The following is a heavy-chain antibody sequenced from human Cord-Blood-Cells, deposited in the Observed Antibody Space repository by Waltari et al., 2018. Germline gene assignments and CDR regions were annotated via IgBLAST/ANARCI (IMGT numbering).Heavy chain of an antibody. CDR3: ARWPGDTLFDY. CDR1: GFTFISYE. J-gene: IGHJ4*02. Sequence: EVQLVESGGGLVQPGGSLRLSCAASGFTFISYEMNWVRQAPGKGLEWVSYISSSGSTIYYADSVKGRFTISRDNAKNSLYLQMNSLRAEDTAVYYCARWPGDTLFDYWGQGTLVTVSS. D-gene: IGHD7-27*01. CDR2: ISSSGSTI. V-gene: IGHV3-48*03.